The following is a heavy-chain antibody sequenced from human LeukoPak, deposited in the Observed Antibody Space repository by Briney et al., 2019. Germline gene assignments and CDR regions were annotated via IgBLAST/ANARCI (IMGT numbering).Heavy chain of an antibody. D-gene: IGHD1-1*01. CDR1: GFIFDDYG. Sequence: HPGGSLRLSCAASGFIFDDYGMNWVRQAPGKGLEWVAVISYDGSNKYYADSVKGRFTISRDNSKNTLYLQMNSLRAEDTAVYYCARDFSALVWNIHGVDYWGQGTLVTVSS. V-gene: IGHV3-30*03. CDR2: ISYDGSNK. CDR3: ARDFSALVWNIHGVDY. J-gene: IGHJ4*02.